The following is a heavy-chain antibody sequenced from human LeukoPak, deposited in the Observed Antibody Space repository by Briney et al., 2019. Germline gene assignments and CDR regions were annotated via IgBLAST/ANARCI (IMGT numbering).Heavy chain of an antibody. CDR2: INYRGTT. J-gene: IGHJ5*02. CDR3: AGYSSSSGWHDP. CDR1: GDSISSSGYY. Sequence: SETLSLTCTVSGDSISSSGYYWDWIRQAPGQGLEWIATINYRGTTYYSPSLKSRVTISIDTSKNHFSLKLTSTTAADTAVYFCAGYSSSSGWHDPRGQGTLVTVSS. D-gene: IGHD6-6*01. V-gene: IGHV4-39*01.